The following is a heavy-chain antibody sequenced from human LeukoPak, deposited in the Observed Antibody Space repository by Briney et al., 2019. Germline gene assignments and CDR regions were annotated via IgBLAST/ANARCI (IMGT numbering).Heavy chain of an antibody. CDR1: GFTFDNYA. J-gene: IGHJ4*02. D-gene: IGHD5-18*01. CDR3: AKDRGRYSYGQGDY. Sequence: GGSLRLSCAASGFTFDNYAMTWVRQAPGKGLEWVSIISVSGTTTHYADSVKGRFTISRDNSRDTLYLQMNSLRAEDTAVYYCAKDRGRYSYGQGDYWGQGTLVTVSS. CDR2: ISVSGTTT. V-gene: IGHV3-23*01.